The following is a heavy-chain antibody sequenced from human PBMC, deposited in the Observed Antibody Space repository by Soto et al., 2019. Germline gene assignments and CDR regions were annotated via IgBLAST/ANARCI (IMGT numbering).Heavy chain of an antibody. J-gene: IGHJ4*02. CDR3: ARATYYDS. Sequence: SETLSLTCAVYGGSFSGYYWSWIRQPPGKGLEWIGEINHSGSTNYNPSLKSRVTISVDTSKNQFSLKLSSVTAADTAVYYCARATYYDSWGQGTLVTVSS. CDR1: GGSFSGYY. CDR2: INHSGST. V-gene: IGHV4-34*01. D-gene: IGHD3-3*01.